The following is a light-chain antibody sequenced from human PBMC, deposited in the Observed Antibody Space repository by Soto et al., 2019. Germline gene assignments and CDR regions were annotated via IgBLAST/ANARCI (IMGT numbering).Light chain of an antibody. Sequence: DIQMTQSPSSLSASVGDRVTITCRASQTISNYLNWYQQKPGEAPKLLISTTSNLQSGVPSRFSGSGSETDYALTISSLQPEDFATYYCQQSYNTWTFGQGTKVEIK. V-gene: IGKV1-39*01. CDR3: QQSYNTWT. CDR2: TTS. J-gene: IGKJ1*01. CDR1: QTISNY.